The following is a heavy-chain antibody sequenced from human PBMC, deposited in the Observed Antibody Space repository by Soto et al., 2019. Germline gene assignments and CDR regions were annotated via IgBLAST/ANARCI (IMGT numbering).Heavy chain of an antibody. J-gene: IGHJ4*02. CDR3: GRGSGPRGRPY. Sequence: EVQVVESGGGLVPPGGSLRLSCAASGFILNNHWMHWVRQAPGKVPVWVSRINGDGSTTNYVESVKGRLTNSRDNAKNTVYLQMNSLRAEDTAVYYCGRGSGPRGRPYWGQGILVTVSS. V-gene: IGHV3-74*01. CDR1: GFILNNHW. D-gene: IGHD3-16*01. CDR2: INGDGSTT.